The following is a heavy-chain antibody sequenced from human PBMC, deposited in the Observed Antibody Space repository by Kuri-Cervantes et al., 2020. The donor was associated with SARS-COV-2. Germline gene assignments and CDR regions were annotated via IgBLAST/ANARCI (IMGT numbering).Heavy chain of an antibody. Sequence: SVKVSCKASGGSFSNYLFTWVRQAPGQGLECMGGIIPKFGTTNYAQRFQGRVTISADESTRTAFMELSGLRYEDTALYYCARAISVTPNLWAWGPKSYYYYALDVWGQGTAVTVSS. J-gene: IGHJ6*02. CDR3: ARAISVTPNLWAWGPKSYYYYALDV. CDR1: GGSFSNYL. V-gene: IGHV1-69*13. D-gene: IGHD4-17*01. CDR2: IIPKFGTT.